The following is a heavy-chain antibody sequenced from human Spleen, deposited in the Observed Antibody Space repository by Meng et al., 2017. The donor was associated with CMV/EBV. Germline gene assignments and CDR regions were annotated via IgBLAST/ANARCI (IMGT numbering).Heavy chain of an antibody. J-gene: IGHJ4*02. D-gene: IGHD6-19*01. CDR3: ARENPRWLAVDY. V-gene: IGHV1-18*03. CDR2: ISHYNGKT. Sequence: ASVTVSCKASGYTFINYDISWVRQAPGQGLEWMGWISHYNGKTNYAQNLQGRLTMTTDTSTSTAYMELRSLRSDDMAVYYCARENPRWLAVDYWGQGTLVTVSS. CDR1: GYTFINYD.